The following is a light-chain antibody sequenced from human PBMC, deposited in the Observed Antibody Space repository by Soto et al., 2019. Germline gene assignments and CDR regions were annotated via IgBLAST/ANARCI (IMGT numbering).Light chain of an antibody. J-gene: IGKJ1*01. Sequence: EIVLRQSPATLSLSPGERATLSCRASQSINRHLAWYRQKPGQAPRLLIYGASSRATGIPDRFSGSGSGTDFTLTISRLDLEDSAFYYCQQYVTSSWTFGQGTKVDIK. CDR3: QQYVTSSWT. V-gene: IGKV3-20*01. CDR2: GAS. CDR1: QSINRH.